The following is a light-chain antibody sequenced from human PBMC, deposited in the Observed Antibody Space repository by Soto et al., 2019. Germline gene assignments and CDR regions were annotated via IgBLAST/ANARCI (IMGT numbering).Light chain of an antibody. Sequence: QSALTQPASVSGSPGQSITISCTGTSGDIGSYNRVSWYQQHPGKAPKLIIYEVTDRPSGVSNRFSGSKSGNTASLTISGLQAEDEAEYYCAVWDDSLNGWVFGGGTKLTVL. J-gene: IGLJ3*02. CDR2: EVT. CDR3: AVWDDSLNGWV. V-gene: IGLV2-14*01. CDR1: SGDIGSYNR.